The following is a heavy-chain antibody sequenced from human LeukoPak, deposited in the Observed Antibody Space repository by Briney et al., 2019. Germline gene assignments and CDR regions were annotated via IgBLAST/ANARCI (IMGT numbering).Heavy chain of an antibody. Sequence: GGSLRLSCAASGFTFSSYWMSWVRQAPGKGLEWVANIKQDGSEKYYVDSVKGRFTISRDNAKNSLYLQMNSLRAEDTAVYYCARSASFVVEDGYFDYWGQGTLVTVSS. CDR3: ARSASFVVEDGYFDY. V-gene: IGHV3-7*01. CDR2: IKQDGSEK. D-gene: IGHD2-21*01. CDR1: GFTFSSYW. J-gene: IGHJ4*02.